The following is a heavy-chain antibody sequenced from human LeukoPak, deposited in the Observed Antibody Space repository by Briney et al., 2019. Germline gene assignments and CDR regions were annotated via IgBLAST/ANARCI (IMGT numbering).Heavy chain of an antibody. J-gene: IGHJ5*02. Sequence: ASVKVSCKAAGYTFTAYYIHWVRQAPGQGLEWMGWINPNSGGTNYAQKFQGRVTMTRDTAISTAYMTLSRLRFDDTAFYYCARGPPEYCSGGTCYSGRNWLDPWGQGTLVTVSS. D-gene: IGHD2-15*01. CDR1: GYTFTAYY. CDR3: ARGPPEYCSGGTCYSGRNWLDP. CDR2: INPNSGGT. V-gene: IGHV1-2*02.